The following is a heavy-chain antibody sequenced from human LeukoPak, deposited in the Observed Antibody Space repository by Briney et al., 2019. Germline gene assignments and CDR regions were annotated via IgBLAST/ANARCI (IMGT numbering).Heavy chain of an antibody. CDR2: IFHSGIT. V-gene: IGHV4-38-2*02. CDR3: ARDDFWSGYRSLDY. D-gene: IGHD3-3*01. Sequence: SETLSLTCTVSGYSISSDYSWGWIRQPPGKGLEWIGSIFHSGITHYNPSLKSRVTISIDTSKNQFSLKLNSVTAADTAVYYCARDDFWSGYRSLDYWGQGTLVTVSS. J-gene: IGHJ4*02. CDR1: GYSISSDYS.